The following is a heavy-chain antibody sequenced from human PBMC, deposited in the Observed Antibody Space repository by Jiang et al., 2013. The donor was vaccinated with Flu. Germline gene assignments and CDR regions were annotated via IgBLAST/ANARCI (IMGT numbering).Heavy chain of an antibody. CDR3: ARETRGYNWNDVEMRHAAFDI. Sequence: GESLKISCKGSGYSFTSYWIGWVRQTPGKGLEWMGIIYPGDSDTRYSPSFQGQVTISADKSISTAYLQWSSLKASDTAMYYCARETRGYNWNDVEMRHAAFDIWGQGTMVTVSS. J-gene: IGHJ3*02. CDR1: GYSFTSYW. V-gene: IGHV5-51*01. D-gene: IGHD1-1*01. CDR2: IYPGDSDT.